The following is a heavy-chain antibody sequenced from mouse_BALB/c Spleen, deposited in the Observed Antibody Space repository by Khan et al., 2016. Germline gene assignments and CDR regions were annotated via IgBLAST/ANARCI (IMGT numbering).Heavy chain of an antibody. CDR2: ISYSGST. CDR3: ARGDDGSSSWFAY. CDR1: GYSITSDYA. V-gene: IGHV3-2*02. D-gene: IGHD1-1*01. J-gene: IGHJ3*01. Sequence: EVQLQESGPGLVKPSQSLSLTCTVTGYSITSDYAWNWIRQFPGNKLEWMGYISYSGSTSYNPSLKSRLSITRDTSKNQFFLQLNSVTTEDTATYYCARGDDGSSSWFAYWGQGTLVTVSA.